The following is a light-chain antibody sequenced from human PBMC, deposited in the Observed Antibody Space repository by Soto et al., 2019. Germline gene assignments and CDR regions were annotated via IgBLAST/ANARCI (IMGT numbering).Light chain of an antibody. CDR1: SSNIGNNY. V-gene: IGLV1-51*01. Sequence: QSVLTQPPSVSAAPGQKVTISCSGSSSNIGNNYVSWYQQLPGTAPKLLIYDNDKRPSGIPDRFSGSKSGTSATLGITGLQTGDEADYYCGPWDGSLNTQIFGGGTKLTVL. J-gene: IGLJ2*01. CDR3: GPWDGSLNTQI. CDR2: DND.